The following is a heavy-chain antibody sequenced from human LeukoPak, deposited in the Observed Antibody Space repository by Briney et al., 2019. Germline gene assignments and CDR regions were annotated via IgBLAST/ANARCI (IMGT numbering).Heavy chain of an antibody. J-gene: IGHJ4*02. CDR1: GYTFTGYY. Sequence: ASVKVSCKASGYTFTGYYMHWVRQAPGQGLEWMGWINPNSGGTNSTQKFQGRVTMTRDTSISTAYMEPSRLTSDDTAVYYCATEDLGDLEYWGQGTLVTVSS. D-gene: IGHD3-16*01. V-gene: IGHV1-2*02. CDR3: ATEDLGDLEY. CDR2: INPNSGGT.